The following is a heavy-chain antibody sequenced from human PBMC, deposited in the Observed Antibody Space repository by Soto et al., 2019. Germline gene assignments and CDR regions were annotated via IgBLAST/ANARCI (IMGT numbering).Heavy chain of an antibody. V-gene: IGHV1-69*06. D-gene: IGHD1-1*01. CDR2: IIPIFGTA. J-gene: IGHJ6*02. CDR1: GGTFSSYA. Sequence: QVQLVQSGAEVKKPGSSVKVSCKASGGTFSSYAISWVRQAPGQGLEWMGGIIPIFGTANYAQKFQGRVTITADKSTSTAYMELSSLRSVDTAVYYCARGVKVQLELHCGMDVWGQGTTVTVSS. CDR3: ARGVKVQLELHCGMDV.